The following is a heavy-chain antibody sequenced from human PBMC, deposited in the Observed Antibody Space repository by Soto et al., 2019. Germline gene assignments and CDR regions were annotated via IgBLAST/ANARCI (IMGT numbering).Heavy chain of an antibody. CDR1: GGSISNNRW. Sequence: QVKLQESGPGLEKPSGTLSLTCAVSGGSISNNRWWTWVRQAPGKGLEWIGEIHDRGSTNYNLSLTSRATVSIDRSNNQFSLEMRAVTAADTAVYYCAGQWAAGYVAFDPWGQGTLVTVSS. CDR3: AGQWAAGYVAFDP. J-gene: IGHJ5*02. CDR2: IHDRGST. V-gene: IGHV4-4*02. D-gene: IGHD3-16*01.